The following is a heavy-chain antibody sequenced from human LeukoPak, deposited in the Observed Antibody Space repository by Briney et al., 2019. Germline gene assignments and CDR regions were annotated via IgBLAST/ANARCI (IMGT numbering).Heavy chain of an antibody. Sequence: GGSLRLSCAASGFTFSNAWMSWVRQAPGKGLEWVGRIKSKTDGGTTDNAAPVKGRFTISRDDSKNTLYLQMNSLKTEDTAVYYCTTTAGYSYTRSAFDIWGQGTMVTVSS. CDR3: TTTAGYSYTRSAFDI. V-gene: IGHV3-15*01. CDR2: IKSKTDGGTT. J-gene: IGHJ3*02. D-gene: IGHD3-10*01. CDR1: GFTFSNAW.